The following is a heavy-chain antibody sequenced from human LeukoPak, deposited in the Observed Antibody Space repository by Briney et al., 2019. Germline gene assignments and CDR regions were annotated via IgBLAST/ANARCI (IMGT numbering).Heavy chain of an antibody. CDR1: GFTFSSHS. CDR3: AKRSRADSYYFDY. CDR2: ISNSGGST. J-gene: IGHJ4*02. Sequence: QPGGSLRLSCADSGFTFSSHSMSWVSQAPGKGLEWVSGISNSGGSTYYADSVKGRLTISRDNSKNTLYLQMNSLRVEDTAVYYCAKRSRADSYYFDYWGQGTLVTVSS. D-gene: IGHD2-21*01. V-gene: IGHV3-23*01.